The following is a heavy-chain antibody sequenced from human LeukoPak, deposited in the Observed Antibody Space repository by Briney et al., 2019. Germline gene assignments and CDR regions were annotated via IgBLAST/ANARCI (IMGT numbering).Heavy chain of an antibody. CDR1: GGSFSGYY. CDR2: INHSGST. Sequence: KPSETLSLTCAVYGGSFSGYYWSWIRQPPGKGLEWIGEINHSGSTNYNPSLKSRVTISVDTSKNQFSLKLSSVTAADTAVYYCARGYSRFDPWGQGTLVTVSS. J-gene: IGHJ5*02. CDR3: ARGYSRFDP. V-gene: IGHV4-34*01. D-gene: IGHD4-11*01.